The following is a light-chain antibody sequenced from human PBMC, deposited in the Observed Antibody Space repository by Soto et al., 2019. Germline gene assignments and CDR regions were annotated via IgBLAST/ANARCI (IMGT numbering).Light chain of an antibody. Sequence: QSALAQPASVSGSPGQSITISCTGSSSDIAGFNYVSWYQQYPGKAPKLLIYQVTSRASGVSHRFSGSKFGDTASLTISGLQPEDEAEYYCNSYSSSTCYVFGTGTNVTV. CDR2: QVT. V-gene: IGLV2-14*01. CDR3: NSYSSSTCYV. CDR1: SSDIAGFNY. J-gene: IGLJ1*01.